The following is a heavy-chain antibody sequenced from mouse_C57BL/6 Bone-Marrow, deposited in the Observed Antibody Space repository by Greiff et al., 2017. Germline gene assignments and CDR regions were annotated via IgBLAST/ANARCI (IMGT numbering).Heavy chain of an antibody. D-gene: IGHD2-14*01. V-gene: IGHV1-54*01. CDR1: GYAFPNYL. Sequence: VQLQQSGAELVRPGTSVKVSCKASGYAFPNYLIEWVKQRPGQGLEWIGVINPGSGGTNSTQKFKGKATLTADKSSSTAYMQRSSRTSEDSAVYFCARGGTTGFAYWGQGTLVTVSA. J-gene: IGHJ3*01. CDR2: INPGSGGT. CDR3: ARGGTTGFAY.